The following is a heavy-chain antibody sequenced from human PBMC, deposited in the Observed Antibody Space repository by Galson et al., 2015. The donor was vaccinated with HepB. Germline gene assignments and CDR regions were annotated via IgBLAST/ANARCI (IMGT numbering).Heavy chain of an antibody. J-gene: IGHJ2*01. CDR1: GFNLSNYA. V-gene: IGHV3-23*01. Sequence: SLRLSCAASGFNLSNYAMRWVRQAPGKGLEWVFSICGSGGRTYYADSVKGRFTISRDNSKNRLYQQMNSLRAEDTAVYYCAKDPLTTGVPWYSDLWGRGTLVTVSS. CDR2: ICGSGGRT. D-gene: IGHD4-23*01. CDR3: AKDPLTTGVPWYSDL.